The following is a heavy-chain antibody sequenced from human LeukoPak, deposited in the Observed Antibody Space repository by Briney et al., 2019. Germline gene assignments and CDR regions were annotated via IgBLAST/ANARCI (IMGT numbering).Heavy chain of an antibody. J-gene: IGHJ4*02. CDR1: DFTFSNYW. D-gene: IGHD2-15*01. Sequence: PGGSLGLSFATSDFTFSNYWLSWVRQAPGKGLEWVANIKQDGSETYYVDSVKGRFTISRDNAKNSLYLQMNSLRVEDAAVYYCAKDRFPDCSGGSCSTFDYWGQGILVTVSS. V-gene: IGHV3-7*03. CDR3: AKDRFPDCSGGSCSTFDY. CDR2: IKQDGSET.